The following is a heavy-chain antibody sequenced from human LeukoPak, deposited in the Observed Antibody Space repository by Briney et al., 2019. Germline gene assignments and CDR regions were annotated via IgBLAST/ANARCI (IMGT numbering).Heavy chain of an antibody. J-gene: IGHJ4*02. Sequence: GGSLRLPCAASGFTFSSYSMNWVRQAPGKGLEWISYISSTSTTVLYADSVKGRFTISRDNAKNSLDLQMNSLRAEDTAVYYCARDRVTYTTSVDPLDYWGQGTLVTVSS. V-gene: IGHV3-48*01. D-gene: IGHD2-2*02. CDR1: GFTFSSYS. CDR3: ARDRVTYTTSVDPLDY. CDR2: ISSTSTTV.